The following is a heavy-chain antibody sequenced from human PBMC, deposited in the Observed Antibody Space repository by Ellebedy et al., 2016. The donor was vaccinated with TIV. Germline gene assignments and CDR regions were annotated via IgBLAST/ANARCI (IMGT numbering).Heavy chain of an antibody. CDR2: ISAYNGNT. J-gene: IGHJ4*02. Sequence: ASVKVSXXASGYTFTSYGISWVRQAPGQGLEWMGWISAYNGNTTYAQKLQGRVTMTTDTSTSTAYMELRSLRSDDTAVYYCARARASVASDYWGQGTLVTVSS. D-gene: IGHD5-12*01. V-gene: IGHV1-18*01. CDR3: ARARASVASDY. CDR1: GYTFTSYG.